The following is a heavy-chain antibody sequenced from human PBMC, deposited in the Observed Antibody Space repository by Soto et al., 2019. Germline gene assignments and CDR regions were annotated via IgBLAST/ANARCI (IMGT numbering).Heavy chain of an antibody. D-gene: IGHD6-13*01. CDR1: GFTFSSYG. CDR2: ISYDGSNK. V-gene: IGHV3-30*18. CDR3: AKEYKESGSSWRKYYYYYYGVDA. J-gene: IGHJ6*02. Sequence: PGGSLRLSCAASGFTFSSYGMHWVRQAPGKGLEWVAVISYDGSNKYYADSVKGRFTISRDNSKNTLYLQMNSLRAEDTAVYYCAKEYKESGSSWRKYYYYYYGVDAWGQGTTVTVSS.